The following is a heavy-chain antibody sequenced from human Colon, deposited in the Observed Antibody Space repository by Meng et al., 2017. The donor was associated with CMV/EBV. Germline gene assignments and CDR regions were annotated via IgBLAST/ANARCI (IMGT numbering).Heavy chain of an antibody. CDR3: AADIPSVGCTFDL. J-gene: IGHJ4*02. Sequence: SCVCSGFTFSQSWMHWVRQAPGKGLEWGSFTDGRRTAYADCVEGRFTISRDNAENTLHLQMNSLRADDTAVYYCAADIPSVGCTFDLWGQGALVTVSS. V-gene: IGHV3-74*01. D-gene: IGHD2-8*01. CDR2: TDGRRT. CDR1: GFTFSQSW.